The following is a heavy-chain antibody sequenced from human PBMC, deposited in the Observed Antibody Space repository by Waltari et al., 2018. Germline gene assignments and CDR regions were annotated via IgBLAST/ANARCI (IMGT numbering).Heavy chain of an antibody. CDR3: VRYTSSWD. V-gene: IGHV3-74*01. D-gene: IGHD6-13*01. CDR1: GFTISNYW. Sequence: EVQLVESGGGLVQPGGSLRLSCTASGFTISNYWMHWVRQGPGKRLGGVSQINRDGSRTTYADAVKGRFTISRDNAKNKLYLQMNSLRAEDTAVYYCVRYTSSWDWGQGTLVTVSS. J-gene: IGHJ4*02. CDR2: INRDGSRT.